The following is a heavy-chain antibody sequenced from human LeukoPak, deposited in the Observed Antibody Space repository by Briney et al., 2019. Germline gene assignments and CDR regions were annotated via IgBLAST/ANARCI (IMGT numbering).Heavy chain of an antibody. CDR2: VSSTGST. V-gene: IGHV4-61*08. D-gene: IGHD2-8*02. CDR1: GGSVRGGDYY. J-gene: IGHJ4*02. CDR3: ARARYSTGWVDY. Sequence: SETLSLTCTVSGGSVRGGDYYWNWIRQAPEKGLEWLGHVSSTGSTNYNPSLKSRVTISVDTSKNQFSLKLSSVTAADTAFYYCARARYSTGWVDYWGQGTLVTVSS.